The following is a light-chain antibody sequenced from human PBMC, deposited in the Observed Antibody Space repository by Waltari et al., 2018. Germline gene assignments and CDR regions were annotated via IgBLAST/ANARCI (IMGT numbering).Light chain of an antibody. V-gene: IGKV3-15*01. CDR3: QQYHVWPGT. Sequence: ITMTQSPATLSVSPGETVTLPCRASQSVSWKSAWYQQRPGQGPRLLIYGGSTRATGIPARFSGSGSGTEFTLSISSLQSEDSAVYYCQQYHVWPGTFGQGTKLEIK. CDR1: QSVSWK. J-gene: IGKJ2*01. CDR2: GGS.